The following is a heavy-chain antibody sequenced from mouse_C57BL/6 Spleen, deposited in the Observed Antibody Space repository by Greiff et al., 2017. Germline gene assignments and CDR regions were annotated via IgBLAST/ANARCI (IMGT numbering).Heavy chain of an antibody. Sequence: EVKLVESGGGLVKPGGSLKLSCAASGFTFSSYAMSWVRQTPEKRLEWVATISDGGSYTYYPANVKGRFTISRDNAKNNLYLQMSHLKSEDTAMYYCARDDYYGKGYFDVWGTGTTVTVSS. D-gene: IGHD1-1*01. CDR2: ISDGGSYT. CDR3: ARDDYYGKGYFDV. V-gene: IGHV5-4*01. CDR1: GFTFSSYA. J-gene: IGHJ1*03.